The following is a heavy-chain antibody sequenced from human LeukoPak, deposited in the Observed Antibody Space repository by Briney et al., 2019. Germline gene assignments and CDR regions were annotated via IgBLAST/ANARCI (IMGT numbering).Heavy chain of an antibody. CDR2: ISNDGSNE. D-gene: IGHD7-27*01. J-gene: IGHJ4*02. V-gene: IGHV3-30*03. CDR1: GFTFISYG. Sequence: GGSLRLSCAASGFTFISYGMHWVRQAPGKGLEWAAVISNDGSNEYYADSVKGRFTISRDTSRNTLYLQMNSLRAEDTALYYCARKFLTGRLIDYWGQGTLVTVSS. CDR3: ARKFLTGRLIDY.